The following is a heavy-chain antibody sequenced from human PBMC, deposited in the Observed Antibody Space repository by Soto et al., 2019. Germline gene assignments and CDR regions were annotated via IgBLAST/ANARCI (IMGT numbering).Heavy chain of an antibody. CDR3: ERHFNDGDYSSSYFDY. Sequence: SETLSLTCTVSGGSISSYYWSWIRQPPGKGLEWIGYIYYSGSTNYNPSLKSRVTISVDTSKNQFSLKLSSVTAADTAVYYCERHFNDGDYSSSYFDYWGQGALVTVSS. CDR2: IYYSGST. CDR1: GGSISSYY. V-gene: IGHV4-59*01. D-gene: IGHD4-17*01. J-gene: IGHJ4*02.